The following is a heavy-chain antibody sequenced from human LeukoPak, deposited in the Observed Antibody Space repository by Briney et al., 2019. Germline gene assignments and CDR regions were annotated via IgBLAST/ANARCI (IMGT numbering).Heavy chain of an antibody. CDR2: IFYSGST. Sequence: WVRQPPGKGLEWIGSIFYSGSTYYNPSLKSRVTISVDTSKNQISLKVTSVTAADTAIYYCSRLYSGTRPPDYWGQGALVTVSS. J-gene: IGHJ4*02. CDR3: SRLYSGTRPPDY. V-gene: IGHV4-39*01. D-gene: IGHD2-15*01.